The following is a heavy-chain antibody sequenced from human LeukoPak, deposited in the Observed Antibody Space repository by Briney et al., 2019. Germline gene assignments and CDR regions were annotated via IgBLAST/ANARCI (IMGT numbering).Heavy chain of an antibody. CDR3: AKEVADLTVAVPHWDYFDH. CDR2: ISGSGGAT. J-gene: IGHJ4*02. V-gene: IGHV3-23*01. CDR1: GFTFSSYA. Sequence: GGSLRLSCVASGFTFSSYAMSWVRQSPGKGLEWVSGISGSGGATYSADSVKGRFTISRDNSKNTLYLQINSLRAEDTAVYYCAKEVADLTVAVPHWDYFDHWGQGTLVTVSS. D-gene: IGHD6-19*01.